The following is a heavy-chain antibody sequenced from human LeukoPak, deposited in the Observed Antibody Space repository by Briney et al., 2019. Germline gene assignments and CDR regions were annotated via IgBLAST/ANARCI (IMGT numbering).Heavy chain of an antibody. D-gene: IGHD1-26*01. Sequence: PSETLSLTCTVSGGSISSYYWSWIRQPPGKGLEWIGYIYYSGSTNYNPSLKSRVTISVDTSKNQFSLKLSSVTAADTAVYYCARAGIVGAPGNWFDPWGQGTLVTVSS. V-gene: IGHV4-59*01. CDR2: IYYSGST. CDR1: GGSISSYY. J-gene: IGHJ5*02. CDR3: ARAGIVGAPGNWFDP.